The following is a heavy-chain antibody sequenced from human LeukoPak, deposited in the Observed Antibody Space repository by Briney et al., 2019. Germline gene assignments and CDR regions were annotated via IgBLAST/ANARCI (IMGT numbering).Heavy chain of an antibody. Sequence: PGGSLRLSCAASGFTFSRNGMHWVRQAPGKGLEWVALIYYDGSNKYYVDSVKGRFTISRDNSKNMVYLQMNSLRAEDTAVYYCARDLQYSGSYSWYFDLWGRGTPVTVSS. V-gene: IGHV3-33*01. CDR2: IYYDGSNK. J-gene: IGHJ2*01. CDR3: ARDLQYSGSYSWYFDL. D-gene: IGHD1-26*01. CDR1: GFTFSRNG.